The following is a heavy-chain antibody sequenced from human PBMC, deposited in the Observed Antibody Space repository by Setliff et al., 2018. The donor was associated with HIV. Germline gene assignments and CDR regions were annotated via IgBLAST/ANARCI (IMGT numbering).Heavy chain of an antibody. J-gene: IGHJ4*02. D-gene: IGHD6-19*01. CDR2: ITLYNGNT. CDR1: GYTFTYCS. V-gene: IGHV1-45*02. CDR3: VPLLLAVAGTRFSGFFDY. Sequence: SVKVSCKASGYTFTYCSLHWLQQAPGQGPERMRWITLYNGNTNYAKKFQSRVTITRDMSLRTAYIELSSLRSEDSAVYYWVPLLLAVAGTRFSGFFDYWGQGTLVTVSS.